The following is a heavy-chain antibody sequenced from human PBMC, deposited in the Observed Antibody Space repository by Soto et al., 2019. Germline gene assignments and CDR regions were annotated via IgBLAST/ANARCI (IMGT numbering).Heavy chain of an antibody. Sequence: SETLSLTCTVSGGSISSSSYYWGWIRQPPGKGLEWIGSIYYSGSTYYNPSLKSRVTISVDTSKNQFSLKLSSVTAADTAVYYCARQACSGGSCWFLGWFDPWGQGTLFTVSS. CDR3: ARQACSGGSCWFLGWFDP. J-gene: IGHJ5*02. CDR2: IYYSGST. CDR1: GGSISSSSYY. D-gene: IGHD2-15*01. V-gene: IGHV4-39*01.